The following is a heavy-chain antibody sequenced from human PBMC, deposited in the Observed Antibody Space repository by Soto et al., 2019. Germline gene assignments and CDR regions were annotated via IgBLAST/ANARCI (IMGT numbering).Heavy chain of an antibody. CDR2: IYYSGST. CDR1: GGSLSSYY. J-gene: IGHJ4*02. CDR3: ARCWGEALDY. Sequence: QVQLQESGPGLVKPSETLSLTCTVSGGSLSSYYWSWIRQPPGKGLEWIGYIYYSGSTNYNPSLKSRVTISVDTSKNQFSLRLRSVTAADTAVYYCARCWGEALDYWGQGTLVTVSS. D-gene: IGHD3-16*01. V-gene: IGHV4-59*08.